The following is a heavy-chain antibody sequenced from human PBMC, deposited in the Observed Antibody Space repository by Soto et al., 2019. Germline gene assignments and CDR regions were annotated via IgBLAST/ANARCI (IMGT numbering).Heavy chain of an antibody. CDR1: GGSIRSGGYY. CDR3: ARDVRFGDYYGMDV. V-gene: IGHV4-31*11. CDR2: IYYIGST. D-gene: IGHD3-10*01. J-gene: IGHJ6*02. Sequence: QVQLQESGPGLVKPSQTLSLTCAVSGGSIRSGGYYWSWIRQHPGKGLEWLGYIYYIGSTYYNPALKRRGTISVDTSKHQFSLKRSAVTAADTAVYYCARDVRFGDYYGMDVWGQGTTVTVSS.